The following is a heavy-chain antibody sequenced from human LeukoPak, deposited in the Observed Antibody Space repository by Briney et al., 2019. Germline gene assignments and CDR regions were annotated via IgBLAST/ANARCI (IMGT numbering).Heavy chain of an antibody. V-gene: IGHV3-23*01. CDR3: AKAADDIVVVPAALFDY. J-gene: IGHJ4*02. CDR1: GFTFSNYG. CDR2: LSGSGGST. D-gene: IGHD2-2*01. Sequence: GGTLRLSCAASGFTFSNYGMSWVRQAPGKGLEWVSALSGSGGSTYYADSVKGRFTISRDNSKNTLYLQMNSLRAEDTAVYYCAKAADDIVVVPAALFDYWGQGTLVTVSS.